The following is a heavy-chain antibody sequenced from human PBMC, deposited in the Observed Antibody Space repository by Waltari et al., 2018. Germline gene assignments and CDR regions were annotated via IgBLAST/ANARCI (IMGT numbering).Heavy chain of an antibody. CDR2: IRYDGSNK. CDR3: AKGPQPYPY. V-gene: IGHV3-30*02. J-gene: IGHJ4*02. CDR1: GFPFSSYG. Sequence: QVQLVESGGGVVQPGGSLRLSCAASGFPFSSYGMHWVRQAPGKGREGVAFIRYDGSNKYYADSVKGRFTISRDNSKNTLYLQMNSLRAEDSAVYYCAKGPQPYPYWGQGTLVTVSS.